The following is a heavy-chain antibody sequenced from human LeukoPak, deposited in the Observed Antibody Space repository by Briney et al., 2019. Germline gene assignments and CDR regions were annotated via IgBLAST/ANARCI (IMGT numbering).Heavy chain of an antibody. CDR2: IYADGGR. J-gene: IGHJ4*02. V-gene: IGHV3-23*03. CDR3: TKGLVGALAFEY. D-gene: IGHD1-26*01. Sequence: GGSLRLSCAASGFTFSSSAMSWVRQAPGKGLEWVSVIYADGGRYYADSVKGRFTISRDNSNNTLSLQMNSLRVEDTAVYYCTKGLVGALAFEYWGQGTLVTVSS. CDR1: GFTFSSSA.